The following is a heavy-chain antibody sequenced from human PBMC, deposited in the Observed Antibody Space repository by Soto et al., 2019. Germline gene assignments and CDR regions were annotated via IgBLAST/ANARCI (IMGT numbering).Heavy chain of an antibody. CDR3: ARDRGGYSQLGFDN. J-gene: IGHJ4*02. CDR1: GFTFSSYW. V-gene: IGHV3-74*01. CDR2: INSDWSST. D-gene: IGHD3-10*01. Sequence: GGSLRLSCAASGFTFSSYWMHWVRQAPGKGLVWVSRINSDWSSTSYADSVKVRFTISRDNAKNTLYLQMNSLRDEDTAVYYCARDRGGYSQLGFDNWGQGTLVTVS.